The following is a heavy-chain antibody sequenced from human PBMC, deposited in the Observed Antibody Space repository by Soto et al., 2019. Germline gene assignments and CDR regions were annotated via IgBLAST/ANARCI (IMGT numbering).Heavy chain of an antibody. Sequence: QVQLVQSGAEVKKPGSSVRVSCKASGGTFSNFGFSWVRQAPGQGLEWMGGIIPIFASSNYAQKVQGRLTITADETTSTAYMDLSSLRSEDTAVYFCEKDVGFQQLLFVFETWGQGTLVTVSS. D-gene: IGHD6-13*01. J-gene: IGHJ5*02. V-gene: IGHV1-69*01. CDR3: EKDVGFQQLLFVFET. CDR2: IIPIFASS. CDR1: GGTFSNFG.